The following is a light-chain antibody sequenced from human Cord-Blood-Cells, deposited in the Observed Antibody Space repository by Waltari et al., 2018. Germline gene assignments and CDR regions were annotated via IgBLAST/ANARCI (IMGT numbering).Light chain of an antibody. Sequence: QSALTQPRPVSGSPGQSVPIPCTGPSRDVGGYNYVPWYQQHPGKAPKLMIYDVSKRPSGVPDRFSGSKSGNTASLTISGLQAEDEADYYCCSYAGSYTFEVFGGGTKLTVL. CDR1: SRDVGGYNY. CDR3: CSYAGSYTFEV. CDR2: DVS. V-gene: IGLV2-11*01. J-gene: IGLJ3*02.